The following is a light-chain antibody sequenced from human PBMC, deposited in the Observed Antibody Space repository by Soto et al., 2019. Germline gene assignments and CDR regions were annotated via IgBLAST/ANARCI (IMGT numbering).Light chain of an antibody. J-gene: IGKJ2*01. CDR1: QSIRSS. V-gene: IGKV1-5*01. CDR2: GAS. CDR3: QQYHSYYT. Sequence: DIQMTQSPSPLSASVGDRVTITCRASQSIRSSLSWYQQKPGKAPKLLISGASTLESGVPSRFTGSGSATEFTLTISSLHPDDFATYYCQQYHSYYTFGQGTKLEIK.